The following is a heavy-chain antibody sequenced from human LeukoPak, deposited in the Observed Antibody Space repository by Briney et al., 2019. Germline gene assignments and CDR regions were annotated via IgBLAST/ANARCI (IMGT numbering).Heavy chain of an antibody. Sequence: ASVKVSCKASGYTFTGYYIHWVRQAPGQGREWMGWINPNSGGTNYAQKFQGRVTMTRDTSISTAYMELSRLRSDDTAVYYCASPGIAAAGTPGDYWGQGTLVTVSS. CDR2: INPNSGGT. J-gene: IGHJ4*02. CDR3: ASPGIAAAGTPGDY. D-gene: IGHD6-13*01. V-gene: IGHV1-2*02. CDR1: GYTFTGYY.